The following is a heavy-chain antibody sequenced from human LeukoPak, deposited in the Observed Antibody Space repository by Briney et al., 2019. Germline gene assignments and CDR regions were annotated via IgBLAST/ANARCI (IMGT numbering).Heavy chain of an antibody. D-gene: IGHD3-10*01. V-gene: IGHV4-4*02. CDR3: ARDFRQYGLQDRYWYFDL. CDR1: GGSISSSNW. CDR2: IYHRGNT. J-gene: IGHJ2*01. Sequence: SETLSLTCAVSGGSISSSNWWNWVRQTPGKGLEWIGEIYHRGNTHYNPSLKSRVTMSVDTSTNQFSLRVNSVTAADTAVYYCARDFRQYGLQDRYWYFDLWGRGTLVTVSS.